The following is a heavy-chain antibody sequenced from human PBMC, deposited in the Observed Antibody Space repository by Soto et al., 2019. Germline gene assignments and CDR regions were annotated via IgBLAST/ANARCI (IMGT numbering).Heavy chain of an antibody. CDR2: IYYSGST. D-gene: IGHD1-1*01. CDR3: ARQVNVNWFDP. Sequence: SETLSLTCTVSGGSISSSSYYWGWIRQPPGEGLEWIGSIYYSGSTYYNPSLKSRVTISVDTSKNQFSLKLSSVTAADTAVYYCARQVNVNWFDPWGQGTLVTVSS. V-gene: IGHV4-39*01. J-gene: IGHJ5*02. CDR1: GGSISSSSYY.